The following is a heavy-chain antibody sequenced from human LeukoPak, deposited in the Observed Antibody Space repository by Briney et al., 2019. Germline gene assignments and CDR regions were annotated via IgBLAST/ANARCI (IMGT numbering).Heavy chain of an antibody. J-gene: IGHJ4*02. CDR1: GGTFSSYA. Sequence: SVKVSCKASGGTFSSYAISWVRQAPGQGLEWMGRIIPILGIANYAQKFQGRVTITADKSTSTAYMELSSLRSEDKAVYYCATSSGYSSGGYWGQGTLVTVSS. CDR2: IIPILGIA. V-gene: IGHV1-69*04. D-gene: IGHD5-18*01. CDR3: ATSSGYSSGGY.